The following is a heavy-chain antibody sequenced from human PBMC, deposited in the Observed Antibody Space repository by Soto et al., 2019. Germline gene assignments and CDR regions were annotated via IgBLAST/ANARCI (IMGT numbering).Heavy chain of an antibody. V-gene: IGHV3-30*03. CDR2: ISDDGHIV. Sequence: QVQLVESGGGVVQPGMSLRLSCAASGFTFSSYTMHWVRQAPGKGLEWVALISDDGHIVYYADSVKGRSTISRDNSKNTLYLQLNSLRAEDTAFYYCARGPYDFWSGYVADAFDIWGQGTVVTVSS. CDR3: ARGPYDFWSGYVADAFDI. D-gene: IGHD3-3*01. J-gene: IGHJ3*02. CDR1: GFTFSSYT.